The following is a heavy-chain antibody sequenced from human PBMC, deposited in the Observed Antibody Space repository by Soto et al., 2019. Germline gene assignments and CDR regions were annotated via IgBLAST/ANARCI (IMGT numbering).Heavy chain of an antibody. CDR2: IIPIFDIT. Sequence: QVQLVQSGAEVKKPGSSVKVSCKASGGTFRSYSISWVRQAPGQGLDWMGGIIPIFDITNYAQKFQGRVTITADESTSTAYMELSSLGSDDTAVYYCARPDEGGYSSNHHYYYALDVWGQGTTVTV. V-gene: IGHV1-69*01. CDR3: ARPDEGGYSSNHHYYYALDV. J-gene: IGHJ6*02. D-gene: IGHD3-22*01. CDR1: GGTFRSYS.